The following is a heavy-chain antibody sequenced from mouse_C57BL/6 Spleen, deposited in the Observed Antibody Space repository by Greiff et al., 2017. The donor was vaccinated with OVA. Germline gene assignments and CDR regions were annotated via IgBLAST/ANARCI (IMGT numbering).Heavy chain of an antibody. CDR2: IDPSDSET. J-gene: IGHJ4*01. V-gene: IGHV1-52*01. Sequence: VQLKQPGAELVRPGSSVKLSCKASGYTFTSYWMHWVKQRPIQGLEWIGNIDPSDSETHYNQKFKDKATLTVDKSSSTAYMQLSSLTSEDSAVYYCARGYDYDVLYYAMDYWGQGTSVTVSS. CDR3: ARGYDYDVLYYAMDY. D-gene: IGHD2-4*01. CDR1: GYTFTSYW.